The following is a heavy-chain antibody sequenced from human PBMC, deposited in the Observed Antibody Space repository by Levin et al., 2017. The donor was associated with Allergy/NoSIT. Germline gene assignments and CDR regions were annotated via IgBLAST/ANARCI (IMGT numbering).Heavy chain of an antibody. D-gene: IGHD3-10*01. CDR3: ARLLRGDYYAMDV. V-gene: IGHV4-39*01. CDR2: VYYSGST. CDR1: GGSISRGNYY. J-gene: IGHJ6*02. Sequence: GSLRLSCTVSGGSISRGNYYWGWIRQPPAKGLEWIGNVYYSGSTYYNPSLKSRVTISVDTSKNQFSLKLSSVTAADTAVYYCARLLRGDYYAMDVWGQGTTVTVSS.